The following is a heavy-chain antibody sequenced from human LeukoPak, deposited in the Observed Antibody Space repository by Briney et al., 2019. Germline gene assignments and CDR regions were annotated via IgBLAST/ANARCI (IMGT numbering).Heavy chain of an antibody. D-gene: IGHD5-18*01. CDR3: AKVTLGYGYGPYYFDY. V-gene: IGHV3-23*01. CDR1: GFTFSSYA. Sequence: GGSLRLSCAASGFTFSSYAMSWVRQAPGKGLEWVSAISGSGGSTYYADSVKGRFTISRDNSKNTLYLQMNSLRAEDTAVYYCAKVTLGYGYGPYYFDYWGQGTLVTVSS. J-gene: IGHJ4*02. CDR2: ISGSGGST.